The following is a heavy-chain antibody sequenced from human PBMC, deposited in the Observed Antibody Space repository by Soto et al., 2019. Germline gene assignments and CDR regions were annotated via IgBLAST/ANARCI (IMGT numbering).Heavy chain of an antibody. CDR2: ISGSGGST. CDR3: ARDLRASDSSSWYVRNYYYYGMDV. CDR1: GFTFSSYA. Sequence: PGGSLRLSCAASGFTFSSYAMSWVRQAPGKGLEWVSAISGSGGSTYYADSVKGRFTISRDNSKNTLYLQMNSLRAEDTVVYYCARDLRASDSSSWYVRNYYYYGMDVWGQGTTVTVSS. J-gene: IGHJ6*02. V-gene: IGHV3-23*01. D-gene: IGHD6-13*01.